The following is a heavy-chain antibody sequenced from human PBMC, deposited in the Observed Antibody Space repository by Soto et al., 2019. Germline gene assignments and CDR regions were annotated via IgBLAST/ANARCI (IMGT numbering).Heavy chain of an antibody. CDR3: ARPYGVAVWDY. V-gene: IGHV4-39*01. CDR1: GGSISSSSYY. J-gene: IGHJ4*02. D-gene: IGHD4-17*01. CDR2: IYYSGST. Sequence: PSETLSLTCTVSGGSISSSSYYWGWIRQPPGKGLEWIGSIYYSGSTYYNPSLKSRVTISVDTSKNQFSLKLSSVTAADTAVYYCARPYGVAVWDYWGQGTLVTVSS.